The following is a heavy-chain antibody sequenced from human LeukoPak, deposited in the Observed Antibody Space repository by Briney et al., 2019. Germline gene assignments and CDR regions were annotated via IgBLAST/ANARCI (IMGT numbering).Heavy chain of an antibody. D-gene: IGHD3-22*01. CDR1: GGSISSYY. Sequence: SETLSLTCTVSGGSISSYYWSWIRQPAGKGLEWIGRIYTSGSTYYNPSLKSRVTISVDTSKKQFSLNLTSVTAADTAVYFCADSSGYLGDDVFDSWGQGTMVTVSS. J-gene: IGHJ3*02. V-gene: IGHV4-4*07. CDR3: ADSSGYLGDDVFDS. CDR2: IYTSGST.